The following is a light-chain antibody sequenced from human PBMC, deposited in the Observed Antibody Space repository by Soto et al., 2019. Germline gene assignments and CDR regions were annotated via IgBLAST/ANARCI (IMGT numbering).Light chain of an antibody. J-gene: IGKJ5*01. V-gene: IGKV2-28*01. CDR3: MQALQTPT. CDR1: QSLLHSNGYKY. CDR2: LGS. Sequence: DIVMTQSPLSLPVTPGEPASISCRSSQSLLHSNGYKYLDWYLQKPGQSPQLLIYLGSNRASGVPDRFSGSGSCTDFTLKISRVEAEDVGIYYCMQALQTPTFGKGTRLEI.